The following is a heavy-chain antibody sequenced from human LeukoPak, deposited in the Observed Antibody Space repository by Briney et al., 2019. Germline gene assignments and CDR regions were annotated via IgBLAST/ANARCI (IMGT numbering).Heavy chain of an antibody. J-gene: IGHJ1*01. V-gene: IGHV4-39*01. Sequence: SETLSLTCTVSGGSISSSSYYWGWIRQPPGKGLEWIGSIYYSGSTYYNPSLKSRVTISVDTSKNQFSLKLSSVTAADTAVYYCARHSKVQGNFQHWGQGTLVTVSS. CDR2: IYYSGST. CDR3: ARHSKVQGNFQH. D-gene: IGHD1-1*01. CDR1: GGSISSSSYY.